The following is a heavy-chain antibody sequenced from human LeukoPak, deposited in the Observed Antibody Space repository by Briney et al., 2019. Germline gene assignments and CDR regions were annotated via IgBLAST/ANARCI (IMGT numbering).Heavy chain of an antibody. CDR3: ARGSPYYYDSSGYYGGPNWFDP. Sequence: PGGSLRLSCAGSGFSVSSNLMNWVRQAPGKGLEYVSGLYSGGDTYYAASVKGRFTISRDNSKNTLYLQMNSLRAEDTAVYYCARGSPYYYDSSGYYGGPNWFDPWGQGTLVTVSS. CDR2: LYSGGDT. D-gene: IGHD3-22*01. V-gene: IGHV3-66*01. CDR1: GFSVSSNL. J-gene: IGHJ5*02.